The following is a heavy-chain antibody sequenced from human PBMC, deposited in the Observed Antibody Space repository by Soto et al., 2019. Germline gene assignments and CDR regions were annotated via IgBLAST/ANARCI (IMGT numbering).Heavy chain of an antibody. J-gene: IGHJ3*02. CDR3: AKAEGYCTNGVCYNAAFDI. D-gene: IGHD2-8*01. CDR2: ISGSGGST. V-gene: IGHV3-23*01. CDR1: GFTFSSYA. Sequence: LSLSCAASGFTFSSYAMSWVRQAPGKGLEWVSAISGSGGSTYYADSVKGRFTISRDNSKNTLYLQMNSLRAEDTAVYYCAKAEGYCTNGVCYNAAFDIWGQGTMVTVSS.